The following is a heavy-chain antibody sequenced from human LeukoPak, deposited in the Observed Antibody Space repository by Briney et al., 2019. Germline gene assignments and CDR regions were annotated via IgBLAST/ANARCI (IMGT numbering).Heavy chain of an antibody. CDR3: ARHSSNWSDAFDI. D-gene: IGHD6-13*01. J-gene: IGHJ3*02. V-gene: IGHV4-4*07. CDR2: GYTSGGT. CDR1: GGSISRYY. Sequence: QPSETLSLTCTVSGGSISRYYWSWIRQPAGKGLEWIGRGYTSGGTNYNPSLKSRLTMSVDTSKNQFSLKLSSVTAADTAVYYRARHSSNWSDAFDIWGQGTMVTVSS.